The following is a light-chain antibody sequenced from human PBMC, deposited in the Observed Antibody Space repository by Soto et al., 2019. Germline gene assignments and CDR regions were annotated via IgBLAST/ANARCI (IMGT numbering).Light chain of an antibody. Sequence: EIVLKQAPGTLSSSPGERATLSCRASQSVSSSYLAWYQQKPGQAPRLLIYGASTRATGIPARFSGSGSGTDFTLTISILQPEDFAVYYCHQYGSSITFGQGTRLEI. CDR2: GAS. V-gene: IGKV3-20*01. J-gene: IGKJ5*01. CDR3: HQYGSSIT. CDR1: QSVSSSY.